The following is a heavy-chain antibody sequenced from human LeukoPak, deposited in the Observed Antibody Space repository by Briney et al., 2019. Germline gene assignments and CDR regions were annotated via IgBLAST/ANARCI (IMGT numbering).Heavy chain of an antibody. Sequence: SGGSLRLSCVASGFTFSSYGMHWVRQAPGKGLEWVAVIWYDGSNKYYADSVKGRFTISRDNSKNTLYLQMNSLRAEDTAVYYCAKDRSPDYYLSSNDIWGQGIMVTVSS. V-gene: IGHV3-33*06. CDR2: IWYDGSNK. D-gene: IGHD3-22*01. J-gene: IGHJ3*02. CDR1: GFTFSSYG. CDR3: AKDRSPDYYLSSNDI.